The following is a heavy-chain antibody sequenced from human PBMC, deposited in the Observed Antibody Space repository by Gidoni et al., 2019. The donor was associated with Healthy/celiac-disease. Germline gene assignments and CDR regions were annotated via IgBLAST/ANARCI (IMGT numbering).Heavy chain of an antibody. CDR2: INSDGSST. Sequence: EVQLVESGGGLVQPGGSLRLSCAASGFTFSSYWMHWVRQAPGKGVVWVARINSDGSSTSYADSVKGRFTISRDNAKNTLYLQMNSLRAEDTAVYYCAREGPAAHKDYWGQGTLVTVSS. CDR3: AREGPAAHKDY. J-gene: IGHJ4*02. D-gene: IGHD2-2*01. CDR1: GFTFSSYW. V-gene: IGHV3-74*01.